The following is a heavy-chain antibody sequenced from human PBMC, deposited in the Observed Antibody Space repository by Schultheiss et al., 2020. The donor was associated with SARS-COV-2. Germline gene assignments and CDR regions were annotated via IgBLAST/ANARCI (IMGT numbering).Heavy chain of an antibody. J-gene: IGHJ4*02. V-gene: IGHV3-30*01. D-gene: IGHD1-26*01. Sequence: GGSLRLSCAASGFTFSSYAMHWVRQAPGKGLEWVAVISYDGSNKYYADSVKGRFTISRDNSKNTLYLQMNSLRPEDTAVYYCARDPIRGSPDYFDYWGQGTLVTVSS. CDR1: GFTFSSYA. CDR2: ISYDGSNK. CDR3: ARDPIRGSPDYFDY.